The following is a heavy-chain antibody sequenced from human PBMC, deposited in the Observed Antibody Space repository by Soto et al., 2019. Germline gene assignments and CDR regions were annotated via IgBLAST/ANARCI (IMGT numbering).Heavy chain of an antibody. D-gene: IGHD3-10*01. J-gene: IGHJ5*02. CDR3: ARGTYLWFGVSHFDP. V-gene: IGHV3-66*01. Sequence: GGSLRLSCAASGFTVSSNYMSWVRQAPGKGLEWVSVIYSGGSTYYADSVKGRFTISRDNSKNTLYLQMNSLRAEDTAVYYCARGTYLWFGVSHFDPWGQGTLVTVSS. CDR1: GFTVSSNY. CDR2: IYSGGST.